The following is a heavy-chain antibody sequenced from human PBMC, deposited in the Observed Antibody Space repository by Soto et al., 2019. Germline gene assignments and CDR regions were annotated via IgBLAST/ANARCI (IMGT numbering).Heavy chain of an antibody. D-gene: IGHD4-17*01. CDR1: GYTFSTST. CDR2: IKAYSGNT. V-gene: IGHV1-18*04. Sequence: LVQSGAEAKKPGTSVKVSCKASGYTFSTSTISWVRQAPGQGLEWLGWIKAYSGNTNYAPKLQGRVTMTTGTSTSTAYLELRSLTNDDTAMYYCAIANYGDDDYWGQGTLVTVSS. CDR3: AIANYGDDDY. J-gene: IGHJ4*02.